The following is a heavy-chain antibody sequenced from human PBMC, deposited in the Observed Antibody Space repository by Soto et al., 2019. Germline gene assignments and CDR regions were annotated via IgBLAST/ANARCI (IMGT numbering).Heavy chain of an antibody. CDR1: GFTFSSYG. CDR3: AKDRMHYYDSSGYYYEDY. V-gene: IGHV3-30*18. J-gene: IGHJ4*02. CDR2: ISYDGSNK. D-gene: IGHD3-22*01. Sequence: PGGSLRLSCAASGFTFSSYGMHWVRQAPGKGLEWVAVISYDGSNKYYADSVKGRFTISRDNSKNTLYLQMNSLRAEDTAVYYCAKDRMHYYDSSGYYYEDYWGQGTLVTVSS.